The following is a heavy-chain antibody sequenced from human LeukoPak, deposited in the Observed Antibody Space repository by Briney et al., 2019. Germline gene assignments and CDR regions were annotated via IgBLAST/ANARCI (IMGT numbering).Heavy chain of an antibody. V-gene: IGHV3-48*03. CDR3: ASPWELLDS. CDR1: GFAFSNYE. J-gene: IGHJ4*02. D-gene: IGHD3-10*01. Sequence: TGGSLRLSCAASGFAFSNYEMDWVRQAPGKGPEWVAYISIDGKTIYYADSVKGRFTISRDNAKNAVYLQMNSLTVEDTALYYCASPWELLDSWGQGILVTVSS. CDR2: ISIDGKTI.